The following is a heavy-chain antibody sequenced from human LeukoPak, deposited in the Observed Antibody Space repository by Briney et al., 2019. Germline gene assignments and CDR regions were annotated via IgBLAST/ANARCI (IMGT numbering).Heavy chain of an antibody. J-gene: IGHJ6*04. D-gene: IGHD3-16*02. CDR1: GGSFSGYY. CDR3: ASVGYQLDV. V-gene: IGHV4-34*01. Sequence: SQTLSLTCAVYGGSFSGYYWSWIRQPSGKGLEWIGEINHSGSTNYNPSLKSRVTISVDTSKNQFSLKLSSVTAADTAVYYCASVGYQLDVWGKGTTVTVSS. CDR2: INHSGST.